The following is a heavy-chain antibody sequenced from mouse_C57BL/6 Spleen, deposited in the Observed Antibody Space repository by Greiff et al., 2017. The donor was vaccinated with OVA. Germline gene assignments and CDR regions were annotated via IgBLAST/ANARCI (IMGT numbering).Heavy chain of an antibody. V-gene: IGHV1-82*01. CDR2: IYPGDGDT. CDR1: GYAFSSSW. CDR3: ARSVYDGYYHYYAMDY. D-gene: IGHD2-3*01. J-gene: IGHJ4*01. Sequence: VQLQQSGPALVKPGASVKISCKASGYAFSSSWMNWVKQRPGKGLEWIGRIYPGDGDTNYNGKFKGKATLTADKSSSTAYMQLSSLTSEDSAVYFCARSVYDGYYHYYAMDYWGQGTSVTVSS.